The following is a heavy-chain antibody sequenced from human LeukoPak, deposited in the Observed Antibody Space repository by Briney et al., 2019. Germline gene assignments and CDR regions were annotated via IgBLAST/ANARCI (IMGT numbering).Heavy chain of an antibody. CDR3: ARGSHDYGDYRWVEWFDP. J-gene: IGHJ5*02. D-gene: IGHD4-17*01. Sequence: SETLSLTCAVYGGSFSGYYWSWIRQPPGKGLEWIGEINHSGSTNYNPSLKSRVTISVDTSKNQFSLKLSSVTAADTAVYYCARGSHDYGDYRWVEWFDPWGQGTLVTVSS. CDR1: GGSFSGYY. CDR2: INHSGST. V-gene: IGHV4-34*01.